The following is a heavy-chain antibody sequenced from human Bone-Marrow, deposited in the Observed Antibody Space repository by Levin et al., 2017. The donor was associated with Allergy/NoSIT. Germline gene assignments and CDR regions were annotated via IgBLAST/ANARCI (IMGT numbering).Heavy chain of an antibody. CDR3: ARQGHDHNAFDL. V-gene: IGHV5-51*01. CDR1: GSSFNTYW. D-gene: IGHD3-16*01. Sequence: GESLKISCQGTGSSFNTYWVGWVRQKPGKGLEWMAMVYPGDSDTRYSPSLPGQVTVSADKSITTAYLQWSSLSASDTAMYYFARQGHDHNAFDLWGQGTMVTVSS. J-gene: IGHJ3*01. CDR2: VYPGDSDT.